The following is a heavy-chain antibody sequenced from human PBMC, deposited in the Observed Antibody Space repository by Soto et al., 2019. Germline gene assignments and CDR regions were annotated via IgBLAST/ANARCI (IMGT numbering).Heavy chain of an antibody. V-gene: IGHV6-1*01. CDR3: ARVKGPGARNACDI. J-gene: IGHJ3*02. Sequence: SPTLSLTCAISGASVSSDSAAWNWIRQSPSRGLEWLGRTYYRSRRYNDYEDSVKSRISISPDTSKNQFSLQMKSVTLENTAVHYCARVKGPGARNACDIWGQGTLVTVSS. CDR2: TYYRSRRYN. CDR1: GASVSSDSAA. D-gene: IGHD7-27*01.